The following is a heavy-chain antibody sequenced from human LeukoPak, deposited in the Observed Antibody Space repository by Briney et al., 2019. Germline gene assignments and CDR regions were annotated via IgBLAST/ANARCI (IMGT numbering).Heavy chain of an antibody. CDR1: GGSISSYY. D-gene: IGHD3-10*01. J-gene: IGHJ4*02. Sequence: PSETLSLTCTVSGGSISSYYWSWIRQPPGKGLEGIGYIYYSGSTNYNPSLKSRVTISVDTSKNQFSLKLSSVTAADTAVYYCASQDYYGSGSYGYWGQGTLVTVSS. V-gene: IGHV4-59*01. CDR2: IYYSGST. CDR3: ASQDYYGSGSYGY.